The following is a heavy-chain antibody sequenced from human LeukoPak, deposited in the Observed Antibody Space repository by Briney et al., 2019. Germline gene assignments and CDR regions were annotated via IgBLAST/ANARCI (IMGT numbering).Heavy chain of an antibody. V-gene: IGHV3-21*01. Sequence: GGSLRLSCAASGFTFSSYSMKWVRQAPGKGLEWVSSISSSSSYIYYADSVKGRFTVSRDNAKNSLYLQMNSLRAEDTAVYYCARHYFDSSGYYNDFWGQGTLVTVSS. CDR1: GFTFSSYS. CDR2: ISSSSSYI. D-gene: IGHD3-22*01. J-gene: IGHJ4*02. CDR3: ARHYFDSSGYYNDF.